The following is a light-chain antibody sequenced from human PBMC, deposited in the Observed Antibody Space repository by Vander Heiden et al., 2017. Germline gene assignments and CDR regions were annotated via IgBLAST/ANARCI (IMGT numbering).Light chain of an antibody. V-gene: IGKV3-15*01. J-gene: IGKJ1*01. Sequence: EIVTTQSAAPLSVSPGERATLSCRASRSISRNLAWYQQKPGQAPRLLIYGASARATGVRDRFSGSGSGSEFTLTISSLQSVDSAVYNCQQYKSWTPSWTFGQGTKVEIK. CDR3: QQYKSWTPSWT. CDR1: RSISRN. CDR2: GAS.